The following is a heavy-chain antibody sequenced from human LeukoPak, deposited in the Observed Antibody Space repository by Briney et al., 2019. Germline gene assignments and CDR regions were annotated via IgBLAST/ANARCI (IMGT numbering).Heavy chain of an antibody. Sequence: GASVKVSCKASGYTFTGYYMHWVRQAPGQGLEWMGWINPNSGGTNYAQKFLGRLTVTGDTSISTAYMELSRLGSDDTAVYYCARSRYDVLTGSPDYWGQGTLVTVSS. CDR3: ARSRYDVLTGSPDY. D-gene: IGHD3-9*01. J-gene: IGHJ4*02. CDR1: GYTFTGYY. V-gene: IGHV1-2*02. CDR2: INPNSGGT.